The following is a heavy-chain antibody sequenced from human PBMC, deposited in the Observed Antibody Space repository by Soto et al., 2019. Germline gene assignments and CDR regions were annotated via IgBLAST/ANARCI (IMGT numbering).Heavy chain of an antibody. Sequence: QVQLQQWGAGLLKPSETLSLTCAVYGGSFSGYYWSWIRQPPGKGLEWIGEINHSGSTNYNPSLKSRVTISVDTSKNQFSLKLSSVTAADTAVYYCARGSGGVPLRSGRFDYWGQGTLVTVSS. D-gene: IGHD3-3*01. CDR1: GGSFSGYY. CDR2: INHSGST. V-gene: IGHV4-34*01. CDR3: ARGSGGVPLRSGRFDY. J-gene: IGHJ4*02.